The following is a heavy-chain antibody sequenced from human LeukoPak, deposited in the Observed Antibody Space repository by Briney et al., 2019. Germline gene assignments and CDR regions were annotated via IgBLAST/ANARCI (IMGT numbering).Heavy chain of an antibody. CDR3: ARELHVERDDY. Sequence: ASVKVSCKASGFVFTSYGFTWVRQAPGQGLEWMGWISANDGKTHYSERHQGRITMSTDTVTSTAYMELRSLRSDDTAVYYCARELHVERDDYWGQGTLVTVSS. V-gene: IGHV1-18*01. D-gene: IGHD1-1*01. CDR2: ISANDGKT. CDR1: GFVFTSYG. J-gene: IGHJ4*02.